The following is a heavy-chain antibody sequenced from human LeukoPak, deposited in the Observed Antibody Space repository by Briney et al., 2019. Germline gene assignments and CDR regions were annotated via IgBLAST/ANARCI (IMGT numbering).Heavy chain of an antibody. D-gene: IGHD4-17*01. J-gene: IGHJ4*02. Sequence: SETLSLTCTVSGYSISSGYYWGWIRQPPGKGLEWIGSIYHSGSTYYNPSLKSRVTMSVDTSKNQFSLKLSSVTAADTAVYYCAGRYYGDYVDDYWGQGTLVTVSS. CDR1: GYSISSGYY. CDR3: AGRYYGDYVDDY. CDR2: IYHSGST. V-gene: IGHV4-38-2*02.